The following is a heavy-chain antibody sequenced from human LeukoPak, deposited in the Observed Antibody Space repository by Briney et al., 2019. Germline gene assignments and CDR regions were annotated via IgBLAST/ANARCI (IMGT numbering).Heavy chain of an antibody. D-gene: IGHD3-16*01. CDR3: VREKSGGTYDY. CDR1: GYTFTAYY. CDR2: IRPGDTRT. Sequence: ASVKVSCKASGYTFTAYYIQWVRQAPGQGLEWMGTIRPGDTRTTYAQKFQGRVTMTWDMSTTTGYMELSSLRAEDTAVYYCVREKSGGTYDYWGQGTLVTVSS. J-gene: IGHJ4*02. V-gene: IGHV1-46*01.